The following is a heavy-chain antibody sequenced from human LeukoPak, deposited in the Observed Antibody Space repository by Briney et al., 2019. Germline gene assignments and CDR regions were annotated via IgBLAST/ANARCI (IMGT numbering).Heavy chain of an antibody. Sequence: GGTLRLSCAASGFTFRDYSMNGVRQAPGEGLEREANTKPGGSAEYYADSVRGRFTSSRDNANNLLYLQMNRLRAGDTAVYYCARDGGLNTNFAYWGQGTLVTVSS. D-gene: IGHD2-15*01. CDR3: ARDGGLNTNFAY. V-gene: IGHV3-7*01. J-gene: IGHJ4*02. CDR1: GFTFRDYS. CDR2: TKPGGSAE.